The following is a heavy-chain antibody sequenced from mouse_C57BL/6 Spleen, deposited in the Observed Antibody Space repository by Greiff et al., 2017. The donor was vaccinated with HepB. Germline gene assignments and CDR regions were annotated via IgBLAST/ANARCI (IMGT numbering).Heavy chain of an antibody. V-gene: IGHV1-19*01. CDR3: ARGRPGYAMDY. CDR1: GYTFTDYY. Sequence: EVQLQQSGPVLVKPGASVKMSCKASGYTFTDYYMNWVKQSHGKSLEWIGVINPYNGGTSYNQKFKGKATLTVDKSSSTAYMELNSLTSEDSAVYYCARGRPGYAMDYWGQGTSVTVSS. J-gene: IGHJ4*01. CDR2: INPYNGGT.